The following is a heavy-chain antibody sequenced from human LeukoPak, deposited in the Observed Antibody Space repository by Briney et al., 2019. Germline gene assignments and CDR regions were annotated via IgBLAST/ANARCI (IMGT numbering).Heavy chain of an antibody. Sequence: ASVKVSCKASGYTFTSYYMHWVRQAPGRGLEWMGIINPSGGSTSYAQKFQGRVTMTRDTSTSTVYMELSSLRSEDTAVYYCARASYYYDSSGYLYYFDYWGQGTLVTVSS. J-gene: IGHJ4*02. CDR2: INPSGGST. D-gene: IGHD3-22*01. V-gene: IGHV1-46*01. CDR1: GYTFTSYY. CDR3: ARASYYYDSSGYLYYFDY.